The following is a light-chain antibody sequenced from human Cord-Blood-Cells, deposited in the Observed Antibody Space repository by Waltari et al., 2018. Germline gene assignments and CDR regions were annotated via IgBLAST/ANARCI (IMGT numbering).Light chain of an antibody. CDR1: SSDVGGYNY. CDR3: SSYTSSSTYV. CDR2: DVS. Sequence: QSPLTQPASVSGSPGQSLTISCTGTSSDVGGYNYVSWYQQHPGKAPKLMIYDVSKRPSGVSNRFSGSKSGNTASLTISGLQAEDEADYYCSSYTSSSTYVFGTGTKVTVL. J-gene: IGLJ1*01. V-gene: IGLV2-14*01.